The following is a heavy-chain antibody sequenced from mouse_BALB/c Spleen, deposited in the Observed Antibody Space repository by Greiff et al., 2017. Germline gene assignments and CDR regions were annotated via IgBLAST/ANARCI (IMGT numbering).Heavy chain of an antibody. CDR2: ISYSGST. J-gene: IGHJ3*01. Sequence: VQLKESGPGLVKPSQSLSLTCTVTGYSITSDYAWNWIRQFPGNKLEWMGYISYSGSTSYNPSLKSRISITRDTSKNQFFLQLNSVTTEDTATYYCARSDYDVGFAYWGQGTLVTVSA. D-gene: IGHD2-4*01. CDR1: GYSITSDYA. CDR3: ARSDYDVGFAY. V-gene: IGHV3-2*02.